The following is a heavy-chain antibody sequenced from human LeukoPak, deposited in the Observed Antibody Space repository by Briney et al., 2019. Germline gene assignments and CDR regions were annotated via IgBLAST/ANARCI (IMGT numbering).Heavy chain of an antibody. CDR3: AKDDAYDFCSFSCRRRHTSYQFDS. V-gene: IGHV3-23*01. D-gene: IGHD3-3*01. CDR2: ISGSGGST. Sequence: GGSLRLSCAASGFTFSSYGMHWVRQAPGKGLEWVSAISGSGGSTYYAESVKGRFTISRDKSKNTLYLQMNSLRAEDTAVYYCAKDDAYDFCSFSCRRRHTSYQFDSWGQGTLVTVSS. CDR1: GFTFSSYG. J-gene: IGHJ4*02.